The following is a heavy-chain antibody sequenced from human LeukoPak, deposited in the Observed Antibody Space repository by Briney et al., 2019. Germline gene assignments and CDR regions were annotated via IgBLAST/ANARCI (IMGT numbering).Heavy chain of an antibody. CDR1: GFTFSSYA. V-gene: IGHV3-23*01. Sequence: PGGSLRLSCAASGFTFSSYAMSWVRPAPGKGLEWVSAISGSGGSTYYADSVKGRFTISRDNSKNTLYLQMNSLRAEDTAVYYCAKPLEGGRYCSSTSCYTFGYWGQGTLVTVSS. CDR3: AKPLEGGRYCSSTSCYTFGY. D-gene: IGHD2-2*02. CDR2: ISGSGGST. J-gene: IGHJ4*02.